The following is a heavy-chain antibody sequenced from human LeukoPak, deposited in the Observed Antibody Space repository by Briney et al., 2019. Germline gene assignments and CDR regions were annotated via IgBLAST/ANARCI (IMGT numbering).Heavy chain of an antibody. Sequence: PGGSLRLSCAASGFTFSSYGMHWVRQAPGKGLEWVAFIWYDGSNKYYADSVKGRFTISRDNSKNTLYLQMNSLRAEDTAVYYCAKDSPARGPFDIWGQGTMVTVSS. D-gene: IGHD6-25*01. J-gene: IGHJ3*02. CDR3: AKDSPARGPFDI. V-gene: IGHV3-30*02. CDR2: IWYDGSNK. CDR1: GFTFSSYG.